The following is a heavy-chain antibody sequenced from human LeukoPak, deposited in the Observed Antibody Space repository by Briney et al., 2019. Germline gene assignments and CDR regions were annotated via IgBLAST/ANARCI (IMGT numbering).Heavy chain of an antibody. CDR3: ARDGGSSGY. J-gene: IGHJ4*02. CDR1: GGSFSGYY. D-gene: IGHD1-26*01. Sequence: ETLSLTCAAYGGSFSGYYWSWIRQPPGKGLEWVANIKQDGSEKYYVDSVKGRFTISRDNAKNSLYLQMNSLRAEDTAVYYCARDGGSSGYWGQGTLVTVSS. CDR2: IKQDGSEK. V-gene: IGHV3-7*03.